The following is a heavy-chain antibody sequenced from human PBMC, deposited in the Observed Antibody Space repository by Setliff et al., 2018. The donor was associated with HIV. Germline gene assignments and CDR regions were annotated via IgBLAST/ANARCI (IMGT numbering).Heavy chain of an antibody. D-gene: IGHD4-17*01. J-gene: IGHJ4*02. CDR3: TRSTTAD. Sequence: ASVKVSCKASGYTFTEFYVHWVRQAPGEGLEWIGWIYPNTGGTDYAQKFQGRVTMTRDTSIRTAYLELRMLTSDDTAIYYCTRSTTADWGQGTMVTVSS. V-gene: IGHV1-2*02. CDR1: GYTFTEFY. CDR2: IYPNTGGT.